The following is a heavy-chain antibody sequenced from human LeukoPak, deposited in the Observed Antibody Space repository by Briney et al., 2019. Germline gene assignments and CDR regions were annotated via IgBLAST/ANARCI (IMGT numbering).Heavy chain of an antibody. CDR3: ARDKYDSWTEYYFDY. D-gene: IGHD1-1*01. CDR2: ISSSSSTI. J-gene: IGHJ4*02. CDR1: GFTFSSYS. V-gene: IGHV3-48*01. Sequence: PGGSLRLSCAASGFTFSSYSMNWVRQAPGKGLEWVSYISSSSSTIYYADSVKGRFTISRDNAKNSLYLQMNSLRAEDTAVYYCARDKYDSWTEYYFDYWGQGTLVTVSS.